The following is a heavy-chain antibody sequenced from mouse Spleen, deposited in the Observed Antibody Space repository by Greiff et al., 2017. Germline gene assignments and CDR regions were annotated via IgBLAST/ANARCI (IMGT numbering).Heavy chain of an antibody. J-gene: IGHJ3*01. CDR2: IDPYYGGT. Sequence: EVKLLESGPELEKPGASVKISCKASGYSFTGYNMNWVKQSNGKSLEWIGNIDPYYGGTSYNQKFKGKATSTVDKSSSTAYMQLKSLTSEDSAVYYCARAYYGNYGFAYWGQGTLVTVSA. CDR3: ARAYYGNYGFAY. V-gene: IGHV1-39*01. CDR1: GYSFTGYN. D-gene: IGHD2-10*01.